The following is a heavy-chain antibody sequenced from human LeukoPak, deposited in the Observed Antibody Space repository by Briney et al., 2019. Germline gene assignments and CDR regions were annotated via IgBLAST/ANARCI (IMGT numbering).Heavy chain of an antibody. D-gene: IGHD5-12*01. CDR3: ARAHPPSGYDLGDFDY. J-gene: IGHJ4*02. V-gene: IGHV3-11*06. Sequence: GGSLRLSCAASGFTFSDYYMSWIRQAPGKGLEWVSYISSSSSSYTNYADSVKGRFTISRDNAKNSLYLQMNSLRAEDTAVYYCARAHPPSGYDLGDFDYWGQGTLVTVSS. CDR2: ISSSSSSYT. CDR1: GFTFSDYY.